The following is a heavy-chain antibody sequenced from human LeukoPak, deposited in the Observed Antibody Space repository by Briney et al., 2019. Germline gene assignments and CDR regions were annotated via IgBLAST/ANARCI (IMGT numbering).Heavy chain of an antibody. Sequence: GGSLRLSCTASGFTFSSNWMTWVRQAPGKGLEWVANINQDGGEKYYVDTVKGRFAISRDNAKNSLYLQMNSLRVEDTAVYYCARNYDWGQGTLVTVSS. CDR2: INQDGGEK. CDR1: GFTFSSNW. J-gene: IGHJ4*02. CDR3: ARNYD. D-gene: IGHD3-16*01. V-gene: IGHV3-7*04.